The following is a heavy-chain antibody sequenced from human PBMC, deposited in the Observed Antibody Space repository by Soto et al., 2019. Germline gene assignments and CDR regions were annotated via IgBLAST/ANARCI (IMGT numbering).Heavy chain of an antibody. CDR3: ARWQDRHFDY. D-gene: IGHD2-15*01. CDR1: GFTFSNNY. J-gene: IGHJ4*02. V-gene: IGHV3-53*04. Sequence: GGSLRLSCAASGFTFSNNYMHWVRQAPGRGLEWVSVIYSDGTTYYADSVEGRFTNSRHNSKNTLYLQMNSLRAEDTDVYYCARWQDRHFDYWGQGTLVTVSS. CDR2: IYSDGTT.